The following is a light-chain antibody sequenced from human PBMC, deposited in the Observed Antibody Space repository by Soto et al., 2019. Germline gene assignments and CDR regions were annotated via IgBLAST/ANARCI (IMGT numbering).Light chain of an antibody. J-gene: IGLJ2*01. Sequence: QSVLTQPPSASGTPGQRVTISCSGSSSNIGSYTVNWYQQLPGTAPKLLIYNNNQRPSGVPDRFSGSKSGTSASLAISGLQSEDEADYSCAALDDSLNGVVFGGGTKLTVL. CDR1: SSNIGSYT. CDR2: NNN. V-gene: IGLV1-44*01. CDR3: AALDDSLNGVV.